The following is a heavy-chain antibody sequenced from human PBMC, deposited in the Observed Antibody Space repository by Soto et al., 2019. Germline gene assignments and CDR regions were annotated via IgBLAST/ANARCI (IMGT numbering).Heavy chain of an antibody. CDR1: GGTFSSYA. V-gene: IGHV1-69*01. J-gene: IGHJ6*02. D-gene: IGHD3-10*01. CDR2: IIPIFGTA. CDR3: ARDLTVVRGRGYYYYGMDV. Sequence: QVQLVQSGAEVKKPGSSVKVSCKASGGTFSSYAISWVRQAPGQGLEWMGGIIPIFGTANYAQKFQGRVTITADEYTSTAYMELSSLRSEDTAVYYCARDLTVVRGRGYYYYGMDVWGQGTTVTVSS.